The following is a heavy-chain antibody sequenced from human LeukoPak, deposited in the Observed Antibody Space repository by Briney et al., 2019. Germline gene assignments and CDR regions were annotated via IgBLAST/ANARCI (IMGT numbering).Heavy chain of an antibody. V-gene: IGHV4-38-2*02. CDR2: IYHSGST. D-gene: IGHD1-26*01. J-gene: IGHJ4*02. CDR1: GYSISSGYY. Sequence: PSETLSLTCTVSGYSISSGYYWGWIRQPPGKGLEWIGSIYHSGSTYYNPSLKSRVTISVDTSKNQFSLKLNSVTAADTAVYYCARDLSGVTASNWGQGTLVTVSS. CDR3: ARDLSGVTASN.